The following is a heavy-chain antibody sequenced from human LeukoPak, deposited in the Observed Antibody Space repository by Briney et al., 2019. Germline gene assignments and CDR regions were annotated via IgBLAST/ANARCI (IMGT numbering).Heavy chain of an antibody. CDR1: GFPFSSYA. V-gene: IGHV3-23*01. J-gene: IGHJ4*02. CDR3: AKAKTNSGSYRSDFDY. CDR2: IGGSGGST. D-gene: IGHD1-26*01. Sequence: GGSLRLSCAASGFPFSSYAMSWVRQAPGKGLEWVSAIGGSGGSTYYADSVKGRFTISRDNAKNSLYLQMNSLRAEDTALYYCAKAKTNSGSYRSDFDYWGQGTLVTVSS.